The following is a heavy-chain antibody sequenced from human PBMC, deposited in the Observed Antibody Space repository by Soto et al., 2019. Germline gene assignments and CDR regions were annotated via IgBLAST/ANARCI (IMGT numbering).Heavy chain of an antibody. CDR2: IIPISGTE. CDR3: ARSQGSSTSLEIYYYYYYGMDV. V-gene: IGHV1-69*01. D-gene: IGHD2-2*01. Sequence: QVQLVQSGAEVKKPGSSVKVSCKASGGTFSSYAISWVRQAPGQGLEWMGGIIPISGTENYAQKFQGRVRITADESTSTAYMELSSLRSEDTAVYYCARSQGSSTSLEIYYYYYYGMDVWGQGTTVTVSS. J-gene: IGHJ6*02. CDR1: GGTFSSYA.